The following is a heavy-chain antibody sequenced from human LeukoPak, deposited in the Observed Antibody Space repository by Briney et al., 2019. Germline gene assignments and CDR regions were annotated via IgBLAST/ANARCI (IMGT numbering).Heavy chain of an antibody. CDR1: GGTFSNYA. CDR2: FMPIFGTA. Sequence: SVKVSCKASGGTFSNYAISWVRQAPGQGLEWMGRFMPIFGTAKHAQKFQGRVRITTDESTTTAYMELSSLKSEDTAVYYCARGESYTSSGYYYWGQGTLVTVSS. V-gene: IGHV1-69*05. J-gene: IGHJ4*02. CDR3: ARGESYTSSGYYY. D-gene: IGHD3-22*01.